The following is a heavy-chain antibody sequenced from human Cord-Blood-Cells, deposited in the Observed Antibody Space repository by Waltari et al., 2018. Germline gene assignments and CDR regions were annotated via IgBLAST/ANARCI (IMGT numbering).Heavy chain of an antibody. V-gene: IGHV4-59*01. CDR3: ARMYSSSWNWFDP. CDR2: IYYSGST. CDR1: GGSISSYY. D-gene: IGHD6-13*01. Sequence: QVQLQESGPGLVKPSETLSLTCTVSGGSISSYYLSWVRQPPGKGLEWIGYIYYSGSTNYNPSLKSRVTISVDTSKNQFSLKLSSVTAADTAVYYCARMYSSSWNWFDPWGQGTLVTVSS. J-gene: IGHJ5*02.